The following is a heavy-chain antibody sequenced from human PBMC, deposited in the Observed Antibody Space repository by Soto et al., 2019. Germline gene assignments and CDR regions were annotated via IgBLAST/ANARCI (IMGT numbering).Heavy chain of an antibody. CDR3: ARERGDSHWIDP. J-gene: IGHJ5*02. V-gene: IGHV4-61*01. D-gene: IGHD2-21*01. Sequence: PSETLSLTCSVSGGSVSNKTYYWSWIRQPPGKRLEWVGYVYYSGTTNYNPSLKSRVTISVDLSKNQFSLKLSSVTGADTAVYYCARERGDSHWIDPWGQGTLVTVSS. CDR1: GGSVSNKTYY. CDR2: VYYSGTT.